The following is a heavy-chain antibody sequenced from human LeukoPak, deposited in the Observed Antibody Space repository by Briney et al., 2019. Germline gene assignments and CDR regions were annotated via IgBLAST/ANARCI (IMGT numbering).Heavy chain of an antibody. D-gene: IGHD6-19*01. CDR1: GFTFSSYA. V-gene: IGHV3-23*01. Sequence: PGGSLRLSCAASGFTFSSYAMTWVRQAPGKGLEWVSLISGSGGSTYYADSVKGRFTISRDNSKNTLYLQMNSLRAEDTAVYYCAKGMVAGGGDYFDYWGQGTRVTVSS. CDR2: ISGSGGST. CDR3: AKGMVAGGGDYFDY. J-gene: IGHJ4*02.